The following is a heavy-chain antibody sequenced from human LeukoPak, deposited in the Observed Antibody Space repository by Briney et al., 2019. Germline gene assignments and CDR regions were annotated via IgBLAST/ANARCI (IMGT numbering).Heavy chain of an antibody. V-gene: IGHV5-51*01. CDR2: IYPGDSDT. Sequence: GESLKISCKGSGYSFTSYWIGWVRQMPGKGLEWMGIIYPGDSDTRYSPSFQGQVTISADKSITTAYLQWSSLKASDTAMYYCARLSDPTGIDGNWFDSWGQGTLVTVTS. D-gene: IGHD1-14*01. J-gene: IGHJ5*01. CDR3: ARLSDPTGIDGNWFDS. CDR1: GYSFTSYW.